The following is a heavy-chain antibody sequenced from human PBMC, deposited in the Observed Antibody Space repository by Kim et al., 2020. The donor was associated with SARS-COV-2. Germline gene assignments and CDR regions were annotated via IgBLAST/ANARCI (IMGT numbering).Heavy chain of an antibody. CDR3: ARDEYDSSGYYWGPNYYYYYGMDV. V-gene: IGHV3-7*03. CDR2: IKQDGSEK. CDR1: GFTFSSYW. J-gene: IGHJ6*02. D-gene: IGHD3-22*01. Sequence: GGSLRLSCAASGFTFSSYWMSWVRQAPGKGLEWVANIKQDGSEKYYVDSVKGRFTISRDNAKNSLYLQMNSLRAEDTAVYYCARDEYDSSGYYWGPNYYYYYGMDVWGQGTTVTVSS.